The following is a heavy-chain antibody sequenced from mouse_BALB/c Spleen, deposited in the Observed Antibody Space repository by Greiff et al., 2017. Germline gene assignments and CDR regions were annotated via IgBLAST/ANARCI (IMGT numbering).Heavy chain of an antibody. CDR2: INPSTGYT. J-gene: IGHJ3*01. D-gene: IGHD1-1*02. Sequence: QVQLQQSGAELAKPGASVKMSCKASGYTFTSYWMHWVKQRPGQGLEWIGYINPSTGYTEYNQKFKDKATLTADKSSSTAYMQLSSLTSENSAVYFCARWDGGMFAYWGQGTLVTVSA. CDR1: GYTFTSYW. CDR3: ARWDGGMFAY. V-gene: IGHV1-7*01.